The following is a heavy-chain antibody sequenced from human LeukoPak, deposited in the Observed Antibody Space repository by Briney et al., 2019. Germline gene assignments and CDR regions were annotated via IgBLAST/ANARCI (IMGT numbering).Heavy chain of an antibody. CDR2: INHRGST. CDR3: ARGMSRYCSSTSCYKKTRYYYYMDV. Sequence: PAETLSLTCAVYGGSLSGYYWSCMRQPPGKGLEWIGEINHRGSTNYNPSLKSRVTISVDTSKNQFSLKLSSVTAADTAVYYCARGMSRYCSSTSCYKKTRYYYYMDVWGKGTTVTVSS. D-gene: IGHD2-2*02. CDR1: GGSLSGYY. V-gene: IGHV4-34*01. J-gene: IGHJ6*03.